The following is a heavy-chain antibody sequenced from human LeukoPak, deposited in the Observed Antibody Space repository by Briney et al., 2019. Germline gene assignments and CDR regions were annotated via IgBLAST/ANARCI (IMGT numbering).Heavy chain of an antibody. Sequence: GGSLRLSCEGSGFTFSNYWMTWVRQAPEKGLEWVANIKPSGSEKHYADSVEGRFTIPRDNAKNSLYLQMNSLRAEDTALYYCAKDRAPWGGVPAATFDYWGQGTLVTVSS. CDR1: GFTFSNYW. V-gene: IGHV3-7*03. CDR2: IKPSGSEK. CDR3: AKDRAPWGGVPAATFDY. D-gene: IGHD2-2*01. J-gene: IGHJ4*02.